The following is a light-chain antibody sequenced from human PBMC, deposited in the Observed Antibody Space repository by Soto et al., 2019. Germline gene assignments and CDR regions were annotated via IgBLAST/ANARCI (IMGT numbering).Light chain of an antibody. CDR2: AAS. CDR3: QQSYSTTWT. J-gene: IGKJ1*01. CDR1: QGISTY. Sequence: DIQMTKSPSSLSASVGDRVTITCRASQGISTYLNWYQQKPGKAPKLLIYAASSLQSGVPSRFSGSGSETDFTLTISSLQPEDFATYSCQQSYSTTWTFGQGTKV. V-gene: IGKV1-39*01.